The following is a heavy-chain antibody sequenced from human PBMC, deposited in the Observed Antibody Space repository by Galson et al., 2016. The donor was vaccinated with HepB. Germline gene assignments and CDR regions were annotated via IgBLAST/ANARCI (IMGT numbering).Heavy chain of an antibody. CDR2: IHPGDSDS. CDR1: GYNFTSYW. D-gene: IGHD3-22*01. CDR3: ARRGAYSENLYYYYMDV. Sequence: QSGAEVKKPGESLKISCKGSGYNFTSYWIGWVRQMAGKGLEWMGIIHPGDSDSRYSPSSQGQVTFSADKSIYTAYLQWSSLKASDTAMYYCARRGAYSENLYYYYMDVWGKGTTVTVSS. V-gene: IGHV5-51*01. J-gene: IGHJ6*03.